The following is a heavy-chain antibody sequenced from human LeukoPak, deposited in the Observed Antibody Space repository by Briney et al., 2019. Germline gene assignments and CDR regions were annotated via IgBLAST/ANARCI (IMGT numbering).Heavy chain of an antibody. D-gene: IGHD1-26*01. Sequence: GASVKVSCKASGFTFTSSAMQWVRQARGQRLEWIGWIVVGSGNTNYAQKLQGRVTMTTDTSTSTAYMELRSLRSDDTAVYYCARDWKRPRTIVGVTFDPWFDYWGQGTLVTVSS. CDR1: GFTFTSSA. V-gene: IGHV1-58*02. CDR2: IVVGSGNT. J-gene: IGHJ4*02. CDR3: ARDWKRPRTIVGVTFDPWFDY.